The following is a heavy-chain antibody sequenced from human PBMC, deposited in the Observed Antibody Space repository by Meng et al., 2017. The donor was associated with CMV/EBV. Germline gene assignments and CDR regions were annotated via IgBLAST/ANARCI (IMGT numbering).Heavy chain of an antibody. J-gene: IGHJ4*02. D-gene: IGHD3-9*01. CDR1: GFTFSSYA. V-gene: IGHV3-23*03. CDR3: AKGGSLRYFDWYPVDY. CDR2: IYSGGSST. Sequence: GGSLRLSCAASGFTFSSYAMSWVRQAPGKGLGWVSVIYSGGSSTYYADSVKGRFTISRDNSKNTLYLQMNSLRAEDTAVYYCAKGGSLRYFDWYPVDYWGQGTLVTVSS.